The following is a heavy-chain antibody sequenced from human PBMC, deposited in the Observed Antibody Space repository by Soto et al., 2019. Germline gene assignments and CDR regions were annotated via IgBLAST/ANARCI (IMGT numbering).Heavy chain of an antibody. D-gene: IGHD3-22*01. Sequence: SETLSLTCTVSGGSISSYYWSWIRQHPGQGLEWIGYIYYAGTTTYNPSLKSRVTISVDTSKNQFSLKLSSVTAADTAVYYCARLGGYYQALDSWGQGTLVTVSS. V-gene: IGHV4-59*08. J-gene: IGHJ4*02. CDR1: GGSISSYY. CDR2: IYYAGTT. CDR3: ARLGGYYQALDS.